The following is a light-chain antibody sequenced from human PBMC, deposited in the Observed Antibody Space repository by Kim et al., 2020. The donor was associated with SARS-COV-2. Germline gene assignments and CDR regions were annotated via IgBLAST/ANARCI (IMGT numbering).Light chain of an antibody. V-gene: IGKV1-17*03. CDR1: QAIGNY. CDR2: AAS. J-gene: IGKJ4*01. CDR3: LQHNVYPLT. Sequence: SASVGDSVTITARASQAIGNYLVWFQQKPAKPPTRLIYAASTLESGVPSRFSGSGSGTEFTLTISSLQPEDSATYFCLQHNVYPLTFGGGTKVEL.